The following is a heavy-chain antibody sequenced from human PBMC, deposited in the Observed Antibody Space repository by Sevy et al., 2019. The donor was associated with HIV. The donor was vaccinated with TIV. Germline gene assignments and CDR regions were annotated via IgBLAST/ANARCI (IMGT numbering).Heavy chain of an antibody. J-gene: IGHJ4*02. V-gene: IGHV4-59*13. CDR2: IYYSGST. CDR1: GGSISSYY. CDR3: ARAQGDYDILTGYYRPWYFDY. D-gene: IGHD3-9*01. Sequence: SETLSLTCTVSGGSISSYYWSWIRQPPGKGLEWIGYIYYSGSTNYNPSLKSRVTISVDTSKNQFSLKLSSVTAADTAVYYCARAQGDYDILTGYYRPWYFDYWGQRTLVTVSS.